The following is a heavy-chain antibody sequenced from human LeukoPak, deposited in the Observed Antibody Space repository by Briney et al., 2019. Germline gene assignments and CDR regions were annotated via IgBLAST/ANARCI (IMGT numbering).Heavy chain of an antibody. Sequence: VASVKVSCMASGGTVSSYAISWVRQAPGQGLEWMGGIIPIFGTANYAQKFQGRVTITADKSTSTAYMELSSLRSEDTAVYYCARERYYASGSYRGYYMDVWGKGTTVTVSS. V-gene: IGHV1-69*06. CDR1: GGTVSSYA. CDR2: IIPIFGTA. D-gene: IGHD3-10*01. J-gene: IGHJ6*03. CDR3: ARERYYASGSYRGYYMDV.